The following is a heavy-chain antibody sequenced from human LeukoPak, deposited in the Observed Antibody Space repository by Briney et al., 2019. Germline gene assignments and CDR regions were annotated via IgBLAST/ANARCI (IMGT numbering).Heavy chain of an antibody. Sequence: GGSLRLSCAASGFTFSSYWMHWVRQAPGKGLVWISRINSDGSSTTYADSVRGRFTISRDNSKNTLYLQMNSLRVEDTALYYCAKGITTAGPNGFDIWGQGTMVIVSS. CDR2: INSDGSST. J-gene: IGHJ3*02. CDR3: AKGITTAGPNGFDI. V-gene: IGHV3-74*01. D-gene: IGHD1-1*01. CDR1: GFTFSSYW.